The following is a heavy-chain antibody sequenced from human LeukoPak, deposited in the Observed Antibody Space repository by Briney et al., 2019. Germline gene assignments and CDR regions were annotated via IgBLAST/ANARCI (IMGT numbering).Heavy chain of an antibody. V-gene: IGHV3-30-3*01. CDR1: GFTFSSYA. Sequence: PGGSLRLSCAASGFTFSSYAMHWVRQAPGKGLEWVAVISYDGSNKYYADSVKGRFTISRDNSKNTLYLQMNSLRAEDAAVYYCAKVQITMIVVAREYYFDYWGQGTLVTVSS. J-gene: IGHJ4*02. CDR2: ISYDGSNK. CDR3: AKVQITMIVVAREYYFDY. D-gene: IGHD3-22*01.